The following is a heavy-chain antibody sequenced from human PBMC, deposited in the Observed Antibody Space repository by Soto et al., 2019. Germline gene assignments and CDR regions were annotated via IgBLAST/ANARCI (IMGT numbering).Heavy chain of an antibody. V-gene: IGHV4-39*01. CDR2: IYYSGST. Sequence: QLQLQESGPGLVKPSETLSLTCTVSGGSISSSSYYWGWIRQPPGKGLEWIGSIYYSGSTYYNPSLKSRVNISVDTSKNQFSLKLSSVTAADTAVYYCARLLVVPAKGYYFDYWGQGTLVTVSS. D-gene: IGHD2-2*01. CDR1: GGSISSSSYY. J-gene: IGHJ4*02. CDR3: ARLLVVPAKGYYFDY.